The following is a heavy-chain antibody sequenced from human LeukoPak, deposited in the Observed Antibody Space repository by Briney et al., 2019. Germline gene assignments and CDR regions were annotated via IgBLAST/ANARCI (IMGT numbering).Heavy chain of an antibody. D-gene: IGHD3-22*01. CDR2: ISSSSSYI. Sequence: TGGSLRLSCAASGFTFSSYGMHWVRQAPGKGLEWVSSISSSSSYIYYADSVKGRFTISRDNAKNSLYLQMNSLRAEDTAVYYCARDMFYYDSTSGGTPASDYWGQGTLVTVSS. V-gene: IGHV3-21*01. CDR1: GFTFSSYG. CDR3: ARDMFYYDSTSGGTPASDY. J-gene: IGHJ4*02.